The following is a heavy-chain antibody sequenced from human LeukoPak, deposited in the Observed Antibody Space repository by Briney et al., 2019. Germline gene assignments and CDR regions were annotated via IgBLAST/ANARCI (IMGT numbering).Heavy chain of an antibody. CDR1: GFTFSSYS. Sequence: GGSLRLSCGASGFTFSSYSMNWVRQAPGKGLEWVSCISSSSSYIYYADSVKGRFTLSRDNAKNSVYLQMNGLRAEDTAVYYCTRLAAAGSGRWAPDYWGQGTLVTVSS. CDR3: TRLAAAGSGRWAPDY. D-gene: IGHD1-14*01. J-gene: IGHJ4*02. CDR2: ISSSSSYI. V-gene: IGHV3-21*06.